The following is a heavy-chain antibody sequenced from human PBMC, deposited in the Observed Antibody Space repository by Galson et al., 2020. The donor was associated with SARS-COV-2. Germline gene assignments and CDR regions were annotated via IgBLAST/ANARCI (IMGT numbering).Heavy chain of an antibody. Sequence: GGSLRLSCAASGFTFSSYAMHWVRQAPGKGLEWVAVISYDGSNKYYADSVKGRFTISRDNSKNTLYLQMNSLRAEDTAVYYCAGALLWFGELANFDYWGQGTLVTVSS. V-gene: IGHV3-30*04. CDR1: GFTFSSYA. D-gene: IGHD3-10*01. J-gene: IGHJ4*02. CDR3: AGALLWFGELANFDY. CDR2: ISYDGSNK.